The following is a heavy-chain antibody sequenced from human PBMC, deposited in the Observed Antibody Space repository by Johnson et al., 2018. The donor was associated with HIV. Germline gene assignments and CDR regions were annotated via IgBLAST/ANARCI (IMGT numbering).Heavy chain of an antibody. CDR1: GFTVSSNY. Sequence: VQLVESGGGLVQPGGSLRLSCAASGFTVSSNYMSWVRQAPGKGLEWVPVIYGGGSPYYADSVKGRFTISRDNSKNTLYLQMNSLRAEDTAVYYCARDDIRDGKSFDIWGQGTMVTVSS. CDR2: IYGGGSP. V-gene: IGHV3-66*01. J-gene: IGHJ3*02. CDR3: ARDDIRDGKSFDI.